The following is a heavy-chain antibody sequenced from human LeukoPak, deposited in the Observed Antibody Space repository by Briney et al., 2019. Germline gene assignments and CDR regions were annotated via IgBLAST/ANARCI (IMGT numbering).Heavy chain of an antibody. CDR1: GCTLTELS. CDR3: ATGIGSYVEVVAATLGDY. D-gene: IGHD2-15*01. Sequence: GASVKVSCKVSGCTLTELSMHWVRQAPGKGLEWMGGFDPEDGETIYAQKFQGRVTMTEDTSTDTAYMELSSLRSEDTAVYYCATGIGSYVEVVAATLGDYWGQGTLVTVSS. CDR2: FDPEDGET. J-gene: IGHJ4*02. V-gene: IGHV1-24*01.